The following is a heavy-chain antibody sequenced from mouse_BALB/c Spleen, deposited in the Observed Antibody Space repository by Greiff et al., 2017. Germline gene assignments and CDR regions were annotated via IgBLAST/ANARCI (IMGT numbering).Heavy chain of an antibody. Sequence: VKLLESGPGLVAPSQSLSITCTVSGFSLTSYGVHWVRQPPGKGLEWLGVIWAGGSTNYNSALMSRLSISKDNSKSQVFLKMNSLQTDDTAMYYCASYYGYDEAWFADWGQGTLVTVSA. CDR3: ASYYGYDEAWFAD. CDR2: IWAGGST. V-gene: IGHV2-9*02. D-gene: IGHD2-2*01. J-gene: IGHJ3*01. CDR1: GFSLTSYG.